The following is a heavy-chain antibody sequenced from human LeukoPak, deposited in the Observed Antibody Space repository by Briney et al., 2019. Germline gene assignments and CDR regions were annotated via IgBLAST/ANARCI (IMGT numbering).Heavy chain of an antibody. Sequence: GGSLRLSCAVSGLTLSNYGMSWVRQAPGKGLEWVAGISGSGGGTNYADSVKGRFTISRDNPKNTLYLQMNSLRAEDTAVYFCAKRGVVIRVVLVGFHKEAYYFDSWGQGALVTVSS. CDR3: AKRGVVIRVVLVGFHKEAYYFDS. D-gene: IGHD3-10*01. V-gene: IGHV3-23*01. J-gene: IGHJ4*02. CDR1: GLTLSNYG. CDR2: ISGSGGGT.